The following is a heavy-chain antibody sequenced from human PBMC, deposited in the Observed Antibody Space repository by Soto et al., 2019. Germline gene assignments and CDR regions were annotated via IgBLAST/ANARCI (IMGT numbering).Heavy chain of an antibody. V-gene: IGHV3-23*01. D-gene: IGHD5-12*01. CDR3: AKSASGYYKLIDY. J-gene: IGHJ4*02. Sequence: VGSLRLSCAASGFTFNNYAMSWVRQAPGKGLEWVSGISGSGTYTYFADSVRGRFTISRDNSKNTLFLQMSSLRAEDTAIYYCAKSASGYYKLIDYWGQGTLVTVSS. CDR2: ISGSGTYT. CDR1: GFTFNNYA.